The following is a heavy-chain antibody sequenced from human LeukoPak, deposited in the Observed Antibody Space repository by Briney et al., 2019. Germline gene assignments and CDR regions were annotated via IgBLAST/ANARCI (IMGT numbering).Heavy chain of an antibody. CDR1: GFTFSSYE. CDR3: ARPIYRNWFDP. V-gene: IGHV3-48*03. J-gene: IGHJ5*02. D-gene: IGHD2/OR15-2a*01. CDR2: ISSSGSTI. Sequence: GGSLRLSCAASGFTFSSYEMNWVRQAPGKGLEWVSYISSSGSTIYYADSVKGRFTISRDNAKNSLYLQMNSLRAEDTAVYYCARPIYRNWFDPWGQGTLVTVSS.